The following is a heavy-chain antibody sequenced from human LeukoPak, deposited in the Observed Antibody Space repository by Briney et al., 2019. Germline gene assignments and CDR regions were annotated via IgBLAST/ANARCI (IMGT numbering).Heavy chain of an antibody. CDR1: GVTFRSYE. J-gene: IGHJ5*02. V-gene: IGHV3-48*03. CDR2: ISSRGSKI. Sequence: GGSLRLSCADSGVTFRSYERKWVPQAPGKGLEWVSYISSRGSKIYYADSVKGRFTISRDNAKNSLYLQMNSLRAEDTAVYYCARSFYPWGQGTLVTVSS. CDR3: ARSFYP.